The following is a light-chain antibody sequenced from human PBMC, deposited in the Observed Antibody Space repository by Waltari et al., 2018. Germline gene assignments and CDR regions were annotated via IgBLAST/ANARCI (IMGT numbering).Light chain of an antibody. V-gene: IGKV3-20*01. CDR1: QSVSKA. J-gene: IGKJ1*01. CDR3: QHYVNLPVT. Sequence: CRARQSVSKAFAWYRQEPGQAPRLLIFAASTRATGVPDRFRGSGSGTDFSLTISRLDPEDFAVYYCQHYVNLPVTFGQGTKVEI. CDR2: AAS.